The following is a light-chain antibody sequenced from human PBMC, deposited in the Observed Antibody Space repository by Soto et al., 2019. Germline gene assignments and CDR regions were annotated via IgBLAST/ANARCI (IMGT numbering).Light chain of an antibody. CDR3: QQYNSYPLT. J-gene: IGKJ4*01. Sequence: DIQMTQSPSTLSASVGDRVIITCRASQSISSWLAWYQQKPGKAPKVLIYKASTLQSGVPSRFSGSGSGTEFTLTINSLQPDDFATYFCQQYNSYPLTFGGGTEVEIK. V-gene: IGKV1-5*03. CDR2: KAS. CDR1: QSISSW.